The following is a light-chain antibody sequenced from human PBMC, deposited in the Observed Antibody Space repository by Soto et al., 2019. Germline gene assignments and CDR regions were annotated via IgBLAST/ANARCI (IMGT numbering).Light chain of an antibody. J-gene: IGKJ2*01. Sequence: EIVLTQSPGNLSLSPGERATLSCRASQSVSNVYLAWYQQKPGQAPRLLIYDASYRATGIPDRFSGSGSGPDFTLTIRWLESYAFGVYYCQQSGSSPRTFGQGTKVESK. CDR1: QSVSNVY. CDR3: QQSGSSPRT. CDR2: DAS. V-gene: IGKV3-20*01.